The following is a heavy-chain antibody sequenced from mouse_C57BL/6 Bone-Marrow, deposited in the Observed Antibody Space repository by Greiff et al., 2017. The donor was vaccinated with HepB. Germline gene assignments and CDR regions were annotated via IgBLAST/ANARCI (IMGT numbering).Heavy chain of an antibody. V-gene: IGHV5-6*01. CDR2: ISSGGSYT. CDR1: GFTFSSYG. D-gene: IGHD1-3*01. CDR3: ARQSGSAWFAY. J-gene: IGHJ3*01. Sequence: EVHLVESGGDLVKPGGSLKLSCAASGFTFSSYGMSWVRQTPDKRLEWVATISSGGSYTYYPDSVKGRFTISRDNAKNTLYLQMSSLKSEDTAMYYCARQSGSAWFAYWGQGTLVTVSA.